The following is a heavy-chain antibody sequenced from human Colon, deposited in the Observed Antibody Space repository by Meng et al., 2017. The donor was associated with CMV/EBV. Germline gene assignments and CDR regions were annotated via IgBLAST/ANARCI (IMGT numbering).Heavy chain of an antibody. CDR2: IYWDDDK. CDR3: AHSPEYSSVGWFDP. J-gene: IGHJ5*02. D-gene: IGHD6-19*01. CDR1: GFSLTTYGMG. V-gene: IGHV2-5*02. Sequence: QITLKESGPALVEPXXTLTLTXTFSGFSLTTYGMGVGWIRQPPGEALEWLALIYWDDDKRYSPSLKSRLTITKDTSKNQVVLTMTNMDPVDTATYYCAHSPEYSSVGWFDPWGQGTLVTVSS.